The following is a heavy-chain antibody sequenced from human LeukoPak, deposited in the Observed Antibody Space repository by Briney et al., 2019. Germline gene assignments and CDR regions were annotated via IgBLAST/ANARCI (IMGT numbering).Heavy chain of an antibody. V-gene: IGHV1-2*02. J-gene: IGHJ4*02. CDR2: INPNSGGT. Sequence: ASVKVSCKASGYTFTGYYVHWVRQAPGQGLEWMGWINPNSGGTNYAQKFQGRVTMTRDTSISTAYMELSRLRSDDTAVYYCARYSSSWTDFDYWGQGTLVTVSS. CDR3: ARYSSSWTDFDY. D-gene: IGHD6-13*01. CDR1: GYTFTGYY.